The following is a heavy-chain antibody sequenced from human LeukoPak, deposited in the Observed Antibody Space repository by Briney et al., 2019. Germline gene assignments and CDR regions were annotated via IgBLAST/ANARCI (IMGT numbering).Heavy chain of an antibody. CDR1: GFTFRDFY. J-gene: IGHJ4*02. CDR2: INPGLNIV. Sequence: GGSLRLSCAASGFTFRDFYMTRIRQAPGKGLEWVAYINPGLNIVNYADSVKGRFSVSRDNAGSSLYLQMNSLRAEDTAVYFCTRDPRLCDYWGQGTLVTVSS. CDR3: TRDPRLCDY. V-gene: IGHV3-11*01.